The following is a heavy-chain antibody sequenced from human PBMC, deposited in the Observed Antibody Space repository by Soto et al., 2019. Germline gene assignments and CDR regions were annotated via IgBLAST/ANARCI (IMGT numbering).Heavy chain of an antibody. CDR3: ASIFEASRMYNWFDP. Sequence: GGSLRLSCAASGFTFSSYGMHWVRQAPGKGLVWVAGIRYDGSSTCYADSVKGRFTIPRDNAKNTLYLQMNSLRAEDTAVYYCASIFEASRMYNWFDPWGQGTLVTVSS. CDR2: IRYDGSST. J-gene: IGHJ5*02. D-gene: IGHD3-9*01. V-gene: IGHV3-33*03. CDR1: GFTFSSYG.